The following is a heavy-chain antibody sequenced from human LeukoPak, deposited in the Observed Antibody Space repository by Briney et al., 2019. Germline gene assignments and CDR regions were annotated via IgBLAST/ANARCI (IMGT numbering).Heavy chain of an antibody. J-gene: IGHJ4*02. D-gene: IGHD6-13*01. V-gene: IGHV4-39*02. CDR2: IYYSGST. CDR1: GGSISSSYYY. CDR3: ARGKQQLVRRPLGY. Sequence: PSETLSLTCIVSGGSISSSYYYWVWIRQPPGKGLQWIGNIYYSGSTYYNPSLKSRVTISVDTSKNQFSLKLSSVTAADTAVYYCARGKQQLVRRPLGYWGQGTLVTVSS.